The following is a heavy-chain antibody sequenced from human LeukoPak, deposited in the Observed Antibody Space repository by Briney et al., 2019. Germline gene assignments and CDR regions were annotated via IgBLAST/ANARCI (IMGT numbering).Heavy chain of an antibody. Sequence: GGSLRLSCAASGFTFSSYAISWVRQAPGKGLEWVSGVSGSGDDTYYADSVKGRFTISRDNSKYTLYLQMNRLRADDTAVYYCAKAEGATLYYYGVDVWGQGTTVTVSS. V-gene: IGHV3-23*01. CDR3: AKAEGATLYYYGVDV. J-gene: IGHJ6*02. CDR1: GFTFSSYA. CDR2: VSGSGDDT.